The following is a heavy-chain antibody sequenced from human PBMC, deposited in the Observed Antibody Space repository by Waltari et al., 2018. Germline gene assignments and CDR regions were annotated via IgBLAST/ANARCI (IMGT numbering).Heavy chain of an antibody. Sequence: QVQLVESGGGGVQPGGSLRLSCAASGFTFSSYGMHWVRQAPGKGLEWVAFIRYDGSNKYYADSVKGRFTISRDNSKNTLYLQMNSLRAEDTAVYYCANLIVVVPAAIDYWGQGTLVTVSS. J-gene: IGHJ4*02. CDR3: ANLIVVVPAAIDY. CDR1: GFTFSSYG. CDR2: IRYDGSNK. V-gene: IGHV3-30*02. D-gene: IGHD2-2*01.